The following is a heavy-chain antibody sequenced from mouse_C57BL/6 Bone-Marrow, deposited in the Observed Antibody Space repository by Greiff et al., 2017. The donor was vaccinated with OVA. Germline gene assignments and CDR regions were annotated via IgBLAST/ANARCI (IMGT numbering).Heavy chain of an antibody. CDR1: GFNIKDDY. J-gene: IGHJ2*01. CDR3: TTRITTGVAHDY. CDR2: IDPENGDT. V-gene: IGHV14-4*01. D-gene: IGHD1-1*01. Sequence: EVQRVESGAELVRPGASVKLSCTASGFNIKDDYMHWVKQRPEQGLEWIGWIDPENGDTEYASKFQGKATITADTSSNTAYLQLSSLTSEDTAVYYCTTRITTGVAHDYWGQGTTLTVSA.